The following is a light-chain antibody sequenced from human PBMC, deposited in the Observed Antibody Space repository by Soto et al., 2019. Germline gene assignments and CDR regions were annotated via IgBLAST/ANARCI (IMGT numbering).Light chain of an antibody. J-gene: IGKJ3*01. CDR2: GAS. CDR1: QSVSSSY. CDR3: QQFGSSHLFT. V-gene: IGKV3-20*01. Sequence: EIVLTQSPGTLSLSPGERATLSCRASQSVSSSYLAWYQQKPGQAPRLLIYGASSRATGIPDRFSGSGSGTDFTLTISRLEPEDFAVYYCQQFGSSHLFTFGPWTKVDVK.